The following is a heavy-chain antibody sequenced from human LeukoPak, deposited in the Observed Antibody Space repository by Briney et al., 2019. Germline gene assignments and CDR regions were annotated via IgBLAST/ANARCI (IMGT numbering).Heavy chain of an antibody. CDR2: IRYDGNPK. CDR3: AREVLPAATYMDV. Sequence: GGSLRLSCAASGFSFSSFGIHWVRQAPGKGLEWVAFIRYDGNPKYYADSVKGRFSISRDNSKNTLYLQMNSLRVEDTAVYYCAREVLPAATYMDVWGKGTTVTISS. D-gene: IGHD2-2*01. V-gene: IGHV3-30*02. CDR1: GFSFSSFG. J-gene: IGHJ6*03.